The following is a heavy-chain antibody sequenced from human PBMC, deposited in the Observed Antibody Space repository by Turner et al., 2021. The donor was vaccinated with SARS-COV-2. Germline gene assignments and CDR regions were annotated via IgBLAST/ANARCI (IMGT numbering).Heavy chain of an antibody. V-gene: IGHV4-39*02. D-gene: IGHD4-17*01. Sequence: QLQLQESGPRLVKPSETLSLTCTFSGDSIAGSAYYWGWIRQSPAKGLEWIGTVDSGGTTYYKPSLKRRITLSVDTSTNHFYLNLYSGTAADTAVYYCVRLSLVYGDYAEYWGHGALVTVSS. CDR2: VDSGGTT. CDR1: GDSIAGSAYY. J-gene: IGHJ4*01. CDR3: VRLSLVYGDYAEY.